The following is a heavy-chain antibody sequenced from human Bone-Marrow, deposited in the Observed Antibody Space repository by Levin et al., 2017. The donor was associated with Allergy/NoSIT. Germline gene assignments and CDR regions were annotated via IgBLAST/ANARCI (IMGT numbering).Heavy chain of an antibody. CDR2: INPNSGGT. Sequence: GESLKISCKASGYTFTGYYMHWVRQAPGQGLEWMGRINPNSGGTNYAQKFQGRVTMTRDTSISTAYMELSRLRSDDTAVYYCARDYGDYDIVGYWGQGTLVTVSS. D-gene: IGHD4-17*01. CDR3: ARDYGDYDIVGY. V-gene: IGHV1-2*06. J-gene: IGHJ4*02. CDR1: GYTFTGYY.